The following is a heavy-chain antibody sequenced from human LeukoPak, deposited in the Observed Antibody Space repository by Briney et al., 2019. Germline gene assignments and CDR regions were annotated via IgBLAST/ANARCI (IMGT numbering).Heavy chain of an antibody. V-gene: IGHV3-23*01. Sequence: PGGSLRLSCAVSGFTFRNYGMSWVRQAPGKGLEWVSVVSDSGSSAFYTDSVKGRFTISRDNSKNTLYLQMNSLRAEDTAVYYCARGPSYGSGSYWYYFDYWGQGTLVTVSS. CDR2: VSDSGSSA. CDR3: ARGPSYGSGSYWYYFDY. J-gene: IGHJ4*02. CDR1: GFTFRNYG. D-gene: IGHD3-10*01.